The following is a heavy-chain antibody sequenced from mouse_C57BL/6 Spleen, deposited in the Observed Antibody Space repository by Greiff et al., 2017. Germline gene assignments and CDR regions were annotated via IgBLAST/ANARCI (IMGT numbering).Heavy chain of an antibody. J-gene: IGHJ3*01. CDR1: GYSITSGYD. V-gene: IGHV3-1*01. D-gene: IGHD1-1*01. CDR3: ARDGTTVPFAY. Sequence: EVQRVESGPGMVKPSQSLSLTCTVTGYSITSGYDWHWIRHFPGNKLEWMGYISYSGSTNYNPSLKSRISITHDTSKNHFFLKLNSVTTEDTATYYCARDGTTVPFAYWGQGTLVTVSA. CDR2: ISYSGST.